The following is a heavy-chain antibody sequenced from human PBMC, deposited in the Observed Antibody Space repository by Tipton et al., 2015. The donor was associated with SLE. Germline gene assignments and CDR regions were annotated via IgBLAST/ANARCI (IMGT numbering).Heavy chain of an antibody. D-gene: IGHD1-14*01. CDR2: MYYSGYT. V-gene: IGHV4-39*07. CDR3: ARLSGNYYFYMDV. Sequence: TLSLTCIVSGDSISSSTYYWGWIRQPPGKGLEWIGHMYYSGYTYYNPSLESRVTISVDTSKNHLSLKLSSVTAADTAVYYCARLSGNYYFYMDVWGRGTSVSVSS. J-gene: IGHJ6*03. CDR1: GDSISSSTYY.